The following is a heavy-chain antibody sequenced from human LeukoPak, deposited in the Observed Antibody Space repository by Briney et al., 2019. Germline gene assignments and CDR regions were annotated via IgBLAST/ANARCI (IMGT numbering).Heavy chain of an antibody. J-gene: IGHJ4*02. CDR3: ARGASTFDY. D-gene: IGHD2-2*01. V-gene: IGHV4-59*01. CDR1: DGSISNYY. Sequence: TETLSLTCTVSDGSISNYYWSWIRQTPGRGLEWIGYIHHTGSTTNNPYLKSRVTMSVDMSKNQFSLKLNSVIAADTAVYYCARGASTFDYWGQGTLVTVSS. CDR2: IHHTGST.